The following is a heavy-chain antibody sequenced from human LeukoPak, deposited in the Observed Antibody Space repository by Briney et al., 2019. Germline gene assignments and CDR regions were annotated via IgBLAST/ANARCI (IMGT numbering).Heavy chain of an antibody. CDR3: ARDRTHSSGWFGYYMDV. CDR2: INIDGSSG. D-gene: IGHD6-19*01. CDR1: GFTFRSYW. Sequence: GGSLRLSCAASGFTFRSYWMHWVRQAPGKGLVWVSRINIDGSSGSYADSVEGRFTISRDNAKNTLYLQMNSLRAEDTAVYYCARDRTHSSGWFGYYMDVWGKGTTVTVSS. J-gene: IGHJ6*03. V-gene: IGHV3-74*01.